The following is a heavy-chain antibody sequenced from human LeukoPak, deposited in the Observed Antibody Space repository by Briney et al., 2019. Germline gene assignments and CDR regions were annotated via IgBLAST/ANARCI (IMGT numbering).Heavy chain of an antibody. CDR1: GYTFTSYG. J-gene: IGHJ4*02. CDR3: ARGLVSYPEIPFDY. D-gene: IGHD3-16*02. CDR2: ISAYNDNT. Sequence: ASVKVSCKASGYTFTSYGKSWVRQAPGQELEWMGWISAYNDNTHYAQRLQGRVTMATDTSTSTAYMELRSLRSDDTAMYYCARGLVSYPEIPFDYWGQGTLVTAS. V-gene: IGHV1-18*01.